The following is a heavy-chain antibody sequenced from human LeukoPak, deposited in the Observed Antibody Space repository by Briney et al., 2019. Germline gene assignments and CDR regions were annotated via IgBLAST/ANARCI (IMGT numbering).Heavy chain of an antibody. CDR2: ISYDGNNE. CDR3: AKDRSTGWYAGFDY. D-gene: IGHD6-19*01. Sequence: ARSLRLSCAASGFTFSSYGIHWVRQAPGKGLEWVAVISYDGNNEYYADSVKGRFTISRDNSKSTLYLQMNSLRAEDTAVYYCAKDRSTGWYAGFDYWGQGTLVTVSS. J-gene: IGHJ4*02. CDR1: GFTFSSYG. V-gene: IGHV3-30*18.